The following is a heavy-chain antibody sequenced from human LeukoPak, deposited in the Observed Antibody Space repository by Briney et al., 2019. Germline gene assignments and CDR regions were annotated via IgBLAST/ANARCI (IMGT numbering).Heavy chain of an antibody. D-gene: IGHD2-2*01. CDR3: AKDIVVVPAALEYYYGMDV. CDR1: GFTFSSYG. CDR2: ISYDGSNK. V-gene: IGHV3-30*18. Sequence: GGSLRLSCAASGFTFSSYGMHWVRQAPGEGLEWVAVISYDGSNKYYADSVKGRFTISRDNSKNTLYLQMNSLRAEDTAVYYCAKDIVVVPAALEYYYGMDVWGQGTTVTVSS. J-gene: IGHJ6*02.